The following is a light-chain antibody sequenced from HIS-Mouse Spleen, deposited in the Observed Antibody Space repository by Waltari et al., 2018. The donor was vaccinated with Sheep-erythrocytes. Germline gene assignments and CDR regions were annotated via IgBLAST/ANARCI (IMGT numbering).Light chain of an antibody. Sequence: ESVLTQSPATLSLSPGERAHISCRASQSVSSYLAWYQQKPGQAPRLLIYDASNRATGIPARFSGSGSGTDFTLTISSLQPEDFATYYCQQSYSTPQFTFGPGTKVDIK. J-gene: IGKJ3*01. V-gene: IGKV3-11*01. CDR3: QQSYSTPQFT. CDR2: DAS. CDR1: QSVSSY.